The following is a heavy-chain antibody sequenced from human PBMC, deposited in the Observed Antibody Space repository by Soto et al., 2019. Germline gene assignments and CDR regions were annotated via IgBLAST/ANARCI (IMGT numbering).Heavy chain of an antibody. V-gene: IGHV1-18*04. CDR3: ARDGNSLTPPCYCDSSGVFGS. D-gene: IGHD3-22*01. J-gene: IGHJ1*01. CDR2: ISADNGDT. Sequence: ASVKVSCKASGYTFTSYGISWVRQAPGQGLEWMGWISADNGDTNYAQKVQGRVTMTIDTSTSTAYMELRSLKSDDTAVYYCARDGNSLTPPCYCDSSGVFGSWGRGTRVAVCS. CDR1: GYTFTSYG.